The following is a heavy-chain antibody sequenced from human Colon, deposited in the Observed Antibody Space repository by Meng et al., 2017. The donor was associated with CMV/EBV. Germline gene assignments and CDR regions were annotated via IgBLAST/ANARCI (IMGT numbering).Heavy chain of an antibody. CDR2: ISAYNGNT. CDR1: GYTFTSYG. V-gene: IGHV1-18*01. J-gene: IGHJ4*02. CDR3: ARVGGQYCTNGVCYSAYYFDY. Sequence: ASVKVSCKASGYTFTSYGISWVRQAPGQGLEWMGWISAYNGNTNYAQKLQGRVTMTTDTSTSTAYMELRSLRSDDTAVYYCARVGGQYCTNGVCYSAYYFDYWGQGTPVTVSS. D-gene: IGHD2-8*01.